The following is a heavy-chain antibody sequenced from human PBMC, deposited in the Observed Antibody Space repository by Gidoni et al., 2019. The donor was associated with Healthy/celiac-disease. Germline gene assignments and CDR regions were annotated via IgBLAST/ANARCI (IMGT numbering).Heavy chain of an antibody. J-gene: IGHJ4*02. CDR3: ARESRPPRGYCGGDCYSDY. CDR2: ISAYNGNT. Sequence: QAQLVQSGAEVKKPGASVKVSCQASGYTFTSYGISWVRQAPGQGLEWMGWISAYNGNTNYAQKLQGRVTMTTDTSTSTAYMELRSLRSDDTAVYYCARESRPPRGYCGGDCYSDYWGQGTLVTVSS. V-gene: IGHV1-18*01. D-gene: IGHD2-21*01. CDR1: GYTFTSYG.